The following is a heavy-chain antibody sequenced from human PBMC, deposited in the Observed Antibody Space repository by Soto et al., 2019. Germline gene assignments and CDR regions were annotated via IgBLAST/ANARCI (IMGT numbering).Heavy chain of an antibody. CDR2: IYATGST. J-gene: IGHJ5*02. Sequence: PSETLSLTCNVSGASIYTYYWNWIRQSPGKGLEWIGRIYATGSTDYNPSLKSRLTMSVDMSKKQFSLTLRSVTAADTAMYYCVRDGTKNLRDWFDPWGQGILVTVSS. CDR3: VRDGTKNLRDWFDP. V-gene: IGHV4-4*07. D-gene: IGHD1-1*01. CDR1: GASIYTYY.